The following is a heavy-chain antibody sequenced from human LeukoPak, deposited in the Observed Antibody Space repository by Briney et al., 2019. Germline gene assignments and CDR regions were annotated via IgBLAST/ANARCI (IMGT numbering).Heavy chain of an antibody. CDR3: ARENVRQFDY. D-gene: IGHD1-1*01. CDR2: IYYSGTT. V-gene: IGHV4-59*01. Sequence: SETLSLTCSVSGVSISTYYWIWIRQPPGKGLEWIGYIYYSGTTNYNPSLKSRVTISVDTSKNQFSLKLSSVTAADTAVYYCARENVRQFDYWGQGTLVTVSS. CDR1: GVSISTYY. J-gene: IGHJ4*02.